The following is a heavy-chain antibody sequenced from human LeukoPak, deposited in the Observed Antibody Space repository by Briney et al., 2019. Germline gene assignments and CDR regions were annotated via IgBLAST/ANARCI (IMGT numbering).Heavy chain of an antibody. CDR1: GGSFSGYY. V-gene: IGHV4-34*01. CDR3: ARGPSYYYDSSGYYYAEYFQH. Sequence: SGTLSLTCAVYGGSFSGYYWSWIRQPPGKGLEWIGEINHNGSTNYNPSLKSRVTISVDTSKNQFSLKLSSVTAADTAVYYCARGPSYYYDSSGYYYAEYFQHWGQGTLVTVSS. CDR2: INHNGST. D-gene: IGHD3-22*01. J-gene: IGHJ1*01.